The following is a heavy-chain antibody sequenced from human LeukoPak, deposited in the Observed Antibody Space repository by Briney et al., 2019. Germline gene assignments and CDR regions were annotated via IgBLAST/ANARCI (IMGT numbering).Heavy chain of an antibody. CDR3: ARARGNNWFDP. CDR1: GYTFTGYY. V-gene: IGHV1-2*02. J-gene: IGHJ5*02. Sequence: GASVKVSYKASGYTFTGYYMHWVRQAPGQGLEWMGWINPNSGGTNYAQKFQGRVTMTRDTSISTAYMELSRLRSDDTAVYYRARARGNNWFDPWGQGTLVTVSS. CDR2: INPNSGGT.